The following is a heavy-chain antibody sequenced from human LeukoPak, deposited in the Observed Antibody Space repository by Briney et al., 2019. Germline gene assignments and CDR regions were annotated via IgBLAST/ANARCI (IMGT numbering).Heavy chain of an antibody. J-gene: IGHJ5*02. CDR2: INHSGST. CDR3: ARGRYCSGGSCPEYNYGRGPPVRFDP. V-gene: IGHV4-34*01. CDR1: GGSFSDHY. D-gene: IGHD2-15*01. Sequence: PSETLSLTCAVYGGSFSDHYWSWIRQPPGKGLEWIGEINHSGSTNYNPSLKSRVTISVDTSKNQFSLKLSSVTAADTAAYYCARGRYCSGGSCPEYNYGRGPPVRFDPWGQGTLVTVSS.